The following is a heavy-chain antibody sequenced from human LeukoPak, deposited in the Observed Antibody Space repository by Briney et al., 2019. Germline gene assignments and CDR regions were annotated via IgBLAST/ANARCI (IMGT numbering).Heavy chain of an antibody. CDR3: ARSTYLKAFDI. V-gene: IGHV3-53*01. Sequence: GGSLRLSCAASGFTVSSNYMSWVRQAPGKGLEWVSVIYSGGSTYYADSVKGRFTISRDNSKNTLYLQMNSLRAEDTAVYYCARSTYLKAFDIWGQGTMVTVSS. J-gene: IGHJ3*02. CDR1: GFTVSSNY. CDR2: IYSGGST.